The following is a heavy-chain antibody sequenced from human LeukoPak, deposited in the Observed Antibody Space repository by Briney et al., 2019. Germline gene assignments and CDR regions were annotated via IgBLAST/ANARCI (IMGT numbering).Heavy chain of an antibody. CDR3: ANTPTSVGALDY. CDR1: GFTFSSYG. J-gene: IGHJ4*02. CDR2: ISYDGSNK. V-gene: IGHV3-30*18. D-gene: IGHD1-26*01. Sequence: GGSLRLSCAASGFTFSSYGMHWVRQAPGKGLEWVAVISYDGSNKYYADSVKGRFTISRDNSKNTLYLQMNSLRAEDTAVYYCANTPTSVGALDYWGQGTLVTVSS.